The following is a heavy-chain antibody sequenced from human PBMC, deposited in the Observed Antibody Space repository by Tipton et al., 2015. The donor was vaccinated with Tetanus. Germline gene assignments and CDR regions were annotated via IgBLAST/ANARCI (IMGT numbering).Heavy chain of an antibody. CDR1: GGSISSSSYY. Sequence: LRLSCTVSGGSISSSSYYWGWIRQPPGKGLEWIGSIYYSGSTYYNPSLKSRVTISVDTSKNQFSLKLSSVTAADTAVYYCARHITGSAPRYGMDVWGQGTTVTVSS. J-gene: IGHJ6*02. V-gene: IGHV4-39*01. CDR2: IYYSGST. D-gene: IGHD1-20*01. CDR3: ARHITGSAPRYGMDV.